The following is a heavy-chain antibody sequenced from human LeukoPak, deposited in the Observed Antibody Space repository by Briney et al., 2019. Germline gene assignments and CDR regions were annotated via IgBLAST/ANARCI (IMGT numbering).Heavy chain of an antibody. J-gene: IGHJ6*02. CDR1: GFTASSNY. Sequence: GGSLRLSCAASGFTASSNYMSWVRQAPGKGLEWVSVIYSGGSTYYADSVKGRFTISRDNSKNTLYLQMNSLRAEDTAVYYCARDAQRYSSSWSDYYYYGMDVWGQGTTVTVSS. V-gene: IGHV3-53*01. CDR2: IYSGGST. CDR3: ARDAQRYSSSWSDYYYYGMDV. D-gene: IGHD6-13*01.